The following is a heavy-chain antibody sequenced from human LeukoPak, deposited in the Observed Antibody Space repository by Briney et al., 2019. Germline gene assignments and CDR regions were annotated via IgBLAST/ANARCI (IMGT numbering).Heavy chain of an antibody. CDR1: GYSFTRYG. CDR2: ISAHYGHT. Sequence: GASVKVSCKASGYSFTRYGITWVRQAPGQGLEWMGWISAHYGHTNYAQKFQGRVTMTTDTSTSTAYMELSSLRSEDTAVYYCARERVEMATIRGAFDIWGQGTMVTVSS. CDR3: ARERVEMATIRGAFDI. J-gene: IGHJ3*02. D-gene: IGHD5-24*01. V-gene: IGHV1-18*01.